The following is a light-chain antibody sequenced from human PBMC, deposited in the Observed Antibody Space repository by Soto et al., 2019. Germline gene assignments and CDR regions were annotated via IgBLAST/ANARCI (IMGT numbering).Light chain of an antibody. CDR2: DAS. Sequence: DIQMTQSPSTLSASVGDRVTITCRASQSIRSWLAWYQQKPGKVPKFLIYDASSLESGVPSRFSGSGSGTEFTLTISSLQSEDFATYYCQQYDSFSVTFGQGTKVDIK. CDR3: QQYDSFSVT. V-gene: IGKV1-5*01. J-gene: IGKJ1*01. CDR1: QSIRSW.